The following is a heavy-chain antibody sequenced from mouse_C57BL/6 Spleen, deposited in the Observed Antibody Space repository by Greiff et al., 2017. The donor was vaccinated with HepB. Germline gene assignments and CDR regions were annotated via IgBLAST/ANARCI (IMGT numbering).Heavy chain of an antibody. CDR3: ARNLANWTGYAMDY. V-gene: IGHV2-9-1*01. CDR2: IWTGGGT. CDR1: GFSLTSYA. Sequence: VMLVESGPGLVAPSQSLSITCTVSGFSLTSYAISWVRQPPGKGLEWLGVIWTGGGTNYNSALKSRLSISKDNSKSQVFLKMNSLQTDDTARYYCARNLANWTGYAMDYWGQGTSVTVSS. J-gene: IGHJ4*01. D-gene: IGHD4-1*01.